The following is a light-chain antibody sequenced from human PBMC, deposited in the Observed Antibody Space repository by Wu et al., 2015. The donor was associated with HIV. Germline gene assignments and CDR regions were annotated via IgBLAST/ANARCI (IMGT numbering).Light chain of an antibody. J-gene: IGKJ1*01. V-gene: IGKV1-5*03. Sequence: DIQMTQSPSTLSASVGDRLTITCRASQSISNWLAWYQHKPGKAPNLLIYRASTLQSGVPARFSGSGSGTDFTLTINSLQPDDFATYFCQQYNTYPGTFGQGTKVQIK. CDR2: RAS. CDR1: QSISNW. CDR3: QQYNTYPGT.